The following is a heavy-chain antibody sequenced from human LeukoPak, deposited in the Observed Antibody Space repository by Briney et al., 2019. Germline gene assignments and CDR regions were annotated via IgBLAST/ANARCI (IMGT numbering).Heavy chain of an antibody. CDR3: ARSRQASGLFSS. CDR2: IYDRGPA. V-gene: IGHV4-30-2*01. J-gene: IGHJ5*02. Sequence: SETLSLTCTVSGYAIISGGFSWNWIRQPPGKGLEWIGCIYDRGPAHYNPSLKSRFTISVDRPKNQFFLNVTSLTAADTAVYYCARSRQASGLFSSWGQGTLVTVSS. D-gene: IGHD3-10*01. CDR1: GYAIISGGFS.